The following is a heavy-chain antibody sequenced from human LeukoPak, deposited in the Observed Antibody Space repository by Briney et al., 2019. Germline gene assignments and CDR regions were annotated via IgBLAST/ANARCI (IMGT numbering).Heavy chain of an antibody. J-gene: IGHJ4*02. CDR1: GFTFTTYS. D-gene: IGHD3-22*01. CDR2: ISSSSSTI. V-gene: IGHV3-48*01. CDR3: ARGKFFYDSSGYYGY. Sequence: PGGSLRLSCAASGFTFTTYSMNWVRQAPGKGLEWVSYISSSSSTIYYADSVKGRLTISRDNAKNSLYLQMNSLRAEDTAVYYCARGKFFYDSSGYYGYWGQGTLVTVSS.